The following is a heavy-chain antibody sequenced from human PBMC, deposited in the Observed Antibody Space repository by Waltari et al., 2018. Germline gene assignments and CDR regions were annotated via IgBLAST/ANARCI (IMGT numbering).Heavy chain of an antibody. CDR2: ISGSGSST. J-gene: IGHJ6*02. CDR3: ANGGVVDGMDV. CDR1: GFPFSCYA. V-gene: IGHV3-23*01. Sequence: EVQLLESGGGLVQPGGSLRLSCAVSGFPFSCYAMGWVRQAPGKGLEWVSGISGSGSSTYYADSVKGRFTISRDNSKNTLYLQMISLRAEDTAVYYCANGGVVDGMDVWGQGTTVTVSS. D-gene: IGHD2-15*01.